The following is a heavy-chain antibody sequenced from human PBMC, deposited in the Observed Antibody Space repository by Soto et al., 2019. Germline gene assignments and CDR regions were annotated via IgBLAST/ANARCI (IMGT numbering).Heavy chain of an antibody. D-gene: IGHD6-6*01. CDR2: IIHQFDTR. V-gene: IGHV1-69*01. Sequence: QVQLVQSGAEVRKPGSSVKVSCTTPVGTFRNFGISWVRQAPGQGLEWMGGIIHQFDTRHAAQSFQDRVTITVDVARSTVYMEVRSLTTQDTAVYFCARTSVAARRRGGWYYDRGMDVWGQGTTV. CDR3: ARTSVAARRRGGWYYDRGMDV. J-gene: IGHJ6*02. CDR1: VGTFRNFG.